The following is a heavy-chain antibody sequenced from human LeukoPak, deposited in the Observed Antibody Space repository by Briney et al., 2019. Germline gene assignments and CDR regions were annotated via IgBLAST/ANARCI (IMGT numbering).Heavy chain of an antibody. V-gene: IGHV3-23*01. CDR1: GFTFSSYA. CDR2: ISGSGGST. CDR3: ARKVYYYYGMDV. Sequence: GGSLRLSCAASGFTFSSYAMSWVRQAPGKGLEWVSAISGSGGSTYYADSVKGRFTISRDNSKNTLYLQMNSLRAEDTAVHYCARKVYYYYGMDVWGQGTTVTVSS. J-gene: IGHJ6*02.